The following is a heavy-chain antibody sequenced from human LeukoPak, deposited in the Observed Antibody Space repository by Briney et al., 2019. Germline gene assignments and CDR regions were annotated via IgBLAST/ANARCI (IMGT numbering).Heavy chain of an antibody. J-gene: IGHJ6*02. Sequence: GGSLRLSCAASGFTFSSYAMSWVRQAPGKGLEWVSAISGGGGSTYYADSVKGRFTISRDNSKNTLYLQMNSLRAEDTAVYYCARSSGYYYYYGMDVWGQGTTVTVSS. CDR2: ISGGGGST. D-gene: IGHD3-22*01. CDR3: ARSSGYYYYYGMDV. V-gene: IGHV3-23*01. CDR1: GFTFSSYA.